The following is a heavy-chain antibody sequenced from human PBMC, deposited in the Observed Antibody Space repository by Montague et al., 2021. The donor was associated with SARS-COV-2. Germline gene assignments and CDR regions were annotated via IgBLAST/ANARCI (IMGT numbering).Heavy chain of an antibody. D-gene: IGHD6-13*01. CDR3: ARQAGCSYFYYGLDV. CDR2: IYYNGST. V-gene: IGHV4-59*12. J-gene: IGHJ6*02. Sequence: SETLSLTCTVSGDSINTYYWNWIRQPPGKGLEWLGSIYYNGSTNYNPSLKSRVTISLDTSKNQFFLKVSSVTAADTAVYYCARQAGCSYFYYGLDVWGQGTTVTVSS. CDR1: GDSINTYY.